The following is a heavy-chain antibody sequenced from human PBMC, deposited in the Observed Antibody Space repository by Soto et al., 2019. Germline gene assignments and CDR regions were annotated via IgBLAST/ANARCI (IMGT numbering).Heavy chain of an antibody. D-gene: IGHD3-16*01. V-gene: IGHV1-69*13. CDR1: GWTFKNFN. CDR3: ARDDTGDSYYSSYGMEV. J-gene: IGHJ6*01. Sequence: SVKVSCKACGWTFKNFNFNWVRQAPGQGLEWMGGIIPMFGTADYAQRFQGRVTITADDSTSTAYMELSSLRSEDTAVYYCARDDTGDSYYSSYGMEVWGQGTTVTVSS. CDR2: IIPMFGTA.